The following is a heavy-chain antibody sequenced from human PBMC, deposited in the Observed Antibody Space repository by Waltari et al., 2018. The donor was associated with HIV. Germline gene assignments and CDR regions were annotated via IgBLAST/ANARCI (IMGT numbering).Heavy chain of an antibody. J-gene: IGHJ4*02. CDR2: IYYSGST. Sequence: QLQLQESGPGLVKPSETLSLTCTVSGGSISSSSYYWGWNRQPPGKGLEWIGSIYYSGSTYYYPSLKSRVTISVDTSKNQFSLKLSSVTAADTAVYYCARAVQGYCSGGSCENYFDYWGQGTLVTVSS. CDR3: ARAVQGYCSGGSCENYFDY. CDR1: GGSISSSSYY. V-gene: IGHV4-39*01. D-gene: IGHD2-15*01.